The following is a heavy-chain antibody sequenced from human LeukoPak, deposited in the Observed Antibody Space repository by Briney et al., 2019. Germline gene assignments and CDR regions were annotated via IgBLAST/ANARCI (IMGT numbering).Heavy chain of an antibody. J-gene: IGHJ4*02. CDR3: ARFDYADYLAFDY. V-gene: IGHV3-21*01. CDR1: GFTFSSFT. CDR2: ISSTSIYI. Sequence: PGGSLRLSCAASGFTFSSFTMNCVPQASGKGLEWVSSISSTSIYIHYADTLKGRFTISRDNAKNSLYLQMNSLRAEDTVVYYCARFDYADYLAFDYWGQGTLVTVSS. D-gene: IGHD4-17*01.